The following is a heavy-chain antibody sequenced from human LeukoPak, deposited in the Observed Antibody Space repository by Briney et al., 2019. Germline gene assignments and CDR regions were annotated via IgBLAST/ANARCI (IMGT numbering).Heavy chain of an antibody. D-gene: IGHD2-8*02. CDR2: VHTSGNP. CDR1: GGSISSGSYY. V-gene: IGHV4-61*02. CDR3: ARGRDPWVLGDDGYYFDY. Sequence: SETLSLTCTVSGGSISSGSYYWSWIRQPAGKALEWIGRVHTSGNPNYNPSLENRVSISVDRSKNQFSLQLNSVTAADTAVYYCARGRDPWVLGDDGYYFDYWGQGTLVTVSS. J-gene: IGHJ4*02.